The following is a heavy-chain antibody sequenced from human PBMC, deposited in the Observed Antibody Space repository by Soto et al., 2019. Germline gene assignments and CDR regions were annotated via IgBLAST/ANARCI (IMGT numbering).Heavy chain of an antibody. J-gene: IGHJ3*02. D-gene: IGHD3-22*01. CDR1: GGSISSYY. CDR2: IYYSGST. CDR3: ARALRYYYDSSGSIDAFDI. V-gene: IGHV4-59*01. Sequence: SETLSLTCTVSGGSISSYYWSWIRQPPGKGLEWIGYIYYSGSTNYNPSLKSRVTISVDTSKNQFSLKLSSVTAADTAVYYCARALRYYYDSSGSIDAFDIWGQGTMVTVSS.